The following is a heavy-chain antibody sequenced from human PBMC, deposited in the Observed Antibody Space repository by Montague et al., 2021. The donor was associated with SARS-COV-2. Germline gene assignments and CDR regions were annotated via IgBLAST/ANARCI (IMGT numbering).Heavy chain of an antibody. D-gene: IGHD2-15*01. CDR2: INHGGST. Sequence: SETLSLTCAVHGTSFSGYYWNWIRHPPGKGLEWIGEINHGGSTKYSPSLKSRLTISADTSKTQFSLKLTSVAAADAAVYYCARLRDGVVPSPILGVGPYYAYYYLDVWGRGTTVTVSS. V-gene: IGHV4-34*01. CDR3: ARLRDGVVPSPILGVGPYYAYYYLDV. J-gene: IGHJ6*03. CDR1: GTSFSGYY.